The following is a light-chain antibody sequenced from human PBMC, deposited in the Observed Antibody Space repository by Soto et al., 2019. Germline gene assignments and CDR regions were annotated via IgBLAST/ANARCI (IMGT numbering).Light chain of an antibody. Sequence: VMTQAPATLSVSPGERATLSCRASQTINTNVAWYQLKDGQVPRLVIYGASTRATDIPARFSGSGSGTEFTLPVSSLQAEALAQYHCQQYNMWPQTFGQGTKVEIK. CDR3: QQYNMWPQT. V-gene: IGKV3-15*01. J-gene: IGKJ1*01. CDR2: GAS. CDR1: QTINTN.